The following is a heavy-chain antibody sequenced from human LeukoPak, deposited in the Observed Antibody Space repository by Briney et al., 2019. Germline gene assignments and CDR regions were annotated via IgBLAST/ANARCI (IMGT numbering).Heavy chain of an antibody. V-gene: IGHV4-59*12. Sequence: PSETLSLTCTVSGDSIGSYYWSWIRQPPGKGLEWIGYIYYSGSTNYNPSLKSRVTISLDTSKNQFSLKLTSVTAADTAVYYCARGSRDSSGFYNWFDPWGQGTLVTVSS. CDR1: GDSIGSYY. CDR2: IYYSGST. D-gene: IGHD3-22*01. J-gene: IGHJ5*02. CDR3: ARGSRDSSGFYNWFDP.